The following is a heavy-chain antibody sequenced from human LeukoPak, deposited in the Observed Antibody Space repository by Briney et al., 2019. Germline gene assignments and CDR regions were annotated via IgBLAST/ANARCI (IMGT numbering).Heavy chain of an antibody. J-gene: IGHJ4*02. CDR2: INTDGSST. CDR3: AKDRDYYFDY. Sequence: GGSLRLSCAASGFTFRNFWMHWVRQAPGKGLVWVSRINTDGSSTNYADSVKGRFTISRDNAKNTLYLQMNSLRAEDTAVYYCAKDRDYYFDYWGQGTLVTVSS. CDR1: GFTFRNFW. V-gene: IGHV3-74*01. D-gene: IGHD3/OR15-3a*01.